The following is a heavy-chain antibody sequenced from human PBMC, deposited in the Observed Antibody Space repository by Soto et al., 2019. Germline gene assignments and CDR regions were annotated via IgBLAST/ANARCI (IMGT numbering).Heavy chain of an antibody. D-gene: IGHD2-2*01. Sequence: QVQLVQSGAEVKKPGSSVKVSCKASGGTFSSYGVSWVRQAPGQGLEWMGGIIPLFGTTNYAQKFQGRGTMTADESTSTAYMELSSLRSEDTAVYYCAFHPTAGVITRVFAPWGQGTLVTVSS. CDR2: IIPLFGTT. J-gene: IGHJ5*02. V-gene: IGHV1-69*12. CDR3: AFHPTAGVITRVFAP. CDR1: GGTFSSYG.